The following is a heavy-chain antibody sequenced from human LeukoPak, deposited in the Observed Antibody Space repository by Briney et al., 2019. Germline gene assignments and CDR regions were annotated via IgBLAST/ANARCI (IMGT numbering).Heavy chain of an antibody. CDR3: ARAQQQLVHFDY. Sequence: SETLSLTCAVSGGSISSGGYSWSWIQQPPGKGLEWIGYIYHSGSTYYNPSLKSRVTISVDRSKNQFSLKLSSVTAADTAVYYCARAQQQLVHFDYWGQGTLVTVSS. CDR1: GGSISSGGYS. J-gene: IGHJ4*02. CDR2: IYHSGST. V-gene: IGHV4-30-2*01. D-gene: IGHD6-13*01.